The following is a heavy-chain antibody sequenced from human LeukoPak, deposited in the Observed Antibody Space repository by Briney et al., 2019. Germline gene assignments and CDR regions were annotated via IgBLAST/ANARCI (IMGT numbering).Heavy chain of an antibody. D-gene: IGHD2-8*01. CDR3: ARDQEEIYCTNGVCYNPFDY. V-gene: IGHV3-30-3*01. CDR1: GFTFSSYA. Sequence: PGGSLRLSCAASGFTFSSYAMHWVRQAPGKGLEWVAVISYDGSNKYYADSVKGRFTISRDNSKNTLYLQMNSLRAEDTAVYYCARDQEEIYCTNGVCYNPFDYWGQGTLVTVSS. J-gene: IGHJ4*02. CDR2: ISYDGSNK.